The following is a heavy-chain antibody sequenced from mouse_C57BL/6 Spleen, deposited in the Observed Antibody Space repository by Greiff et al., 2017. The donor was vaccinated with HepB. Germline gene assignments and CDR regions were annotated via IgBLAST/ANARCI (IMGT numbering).Heavy chain of an antibody. Sequence: VQLKQSGAELGKPGATVKCSCTLLGSNFKATFIHCWNQWPEQGLEGMGRIVPPNGNTKFDPKFQGKATITADTSSNTAYLQLSSLTSEDTAVYYCARMARKWGQGTTLTVSS. J-gene: IGHJ2*01. CDR2: IVPPNGNT. CDR1: GSNFKATF. CDR3: ARMARK. V-gene: IGHV14-3*02.